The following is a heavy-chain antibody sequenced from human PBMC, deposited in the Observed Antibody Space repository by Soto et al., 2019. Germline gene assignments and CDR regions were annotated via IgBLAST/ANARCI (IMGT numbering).Heavy chain of an antibody. CDR1: GGSISTYY. D-gene: IGHD3-10*01. V-gene: IGHV4-59*01. CDR3: ARAMYGELFVFDY. Sequence: SETLSLTCTVSGGSISTYYWSWIRQPPGKGLEWIGGLYYTGSTYHNPSLKSRVTLLGHTSKNHFSLKLSSVTAADTAVYYCARAMYGELFVFDYWGQGSLVTVSS. J-gene: IGHJ4*02. CDR2: LYYTGST.